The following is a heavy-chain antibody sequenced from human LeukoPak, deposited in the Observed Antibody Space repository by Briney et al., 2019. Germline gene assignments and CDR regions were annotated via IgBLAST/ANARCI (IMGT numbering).Heavy chain of an antibody. J-gene: IGHJ4*02. CDR3: ARVYRSSTSCYRVYFDY. D-gene: IGHD2-2*01. CDR1: GYSISSGYY. V-gene: IGHV4-38-2*02. Sequence: SETLSLTCTVSGYSISSGYYWGWIRQPPGKGLEWIGSIYHSGSTYYNPSPKSRVTISVDTSKNQFSLKLSSVTAADTAVYYCARVYRSSTSCYRVYFDYWGQGTLVTVSP. CDR2: IYHSGST.